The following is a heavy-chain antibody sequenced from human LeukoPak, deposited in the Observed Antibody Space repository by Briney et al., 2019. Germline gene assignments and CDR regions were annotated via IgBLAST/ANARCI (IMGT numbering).Heavy chain of an antibody. Sequence: SSETLSLTCAVYGGSFSGYYWSWIRQPPGKGLEWIGEINHSGSTNYNPSLKSRVTISVDTSKNQFSLKLSSVTAADTAVYYCARRGGQVTEYYYGMDVWGQGTTVTVSS. CDR1: GGSFSGYY. V-gene: IGHV4-34*01. J-gene: IGHJ6*02. CDR2: INHSGST. D-gene: IGHD3-10*01. CDR3: ARRGGQVTEYYYGMDV.